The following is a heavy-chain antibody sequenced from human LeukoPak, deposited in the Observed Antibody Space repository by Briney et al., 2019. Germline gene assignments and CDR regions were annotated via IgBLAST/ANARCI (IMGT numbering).Heavy chain of an antibody. V-gene: IGHV1-58*02. CDR3: AAGFDEDSIAAAGNYYYYGMDV. CDR1: GFTFTSSA. J-gene: IGHJ6*02. CDR2: IVVGSGNT. D-gene: IGHD6-13*01. Sequence: GTSVKVPCKASGFTFTSSAMQWVRQARGQRLEWIGWIVVGSGNTNYAQKFQERVTITRDMSTSTAYMELSSLRSEDTAVYYCAAGFDEDSIAAAGNYYYYGMDVWGQGTTVTVSS.